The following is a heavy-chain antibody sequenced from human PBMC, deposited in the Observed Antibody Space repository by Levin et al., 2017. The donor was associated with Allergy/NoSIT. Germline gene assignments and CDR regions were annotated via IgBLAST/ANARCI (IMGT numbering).Heavy chain of an antibody. Sequence: VSGPTLVKPTQTLTLTCTFSGFSLSTSGVGVGWIRQPPGKALEWLALIYWNDDKRYSPSLKSRLTITKDTSKNQVVLTMTNMDPVDTATYYCAHMGRDFWSGYHFLYFDRWGRGTLVTVSS. D-gene: IGHD3-3*01. CDR1: GFSLSTSGVG. CDR3: AHMGRDFWSGYHFLYFDR. V-gene: IGHV2-5*01. CDR2: IYWNDDK. J-gene: IGHJ2*01.